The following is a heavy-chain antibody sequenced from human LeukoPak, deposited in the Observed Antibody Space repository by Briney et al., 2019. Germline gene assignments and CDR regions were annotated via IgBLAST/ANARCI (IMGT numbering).Heavy chain of an antibody. CDR2: IYSGGST. D-gene: IGHD2-8*01. CDR3: PRDPGLMDVRGAFDI. Sequence: PGGSLKLSCAASGFTVSSNYMSWVRQAPGKGLEWDSVIYSGGSTYYADSVKGRFTISRDNSKNTLYLQMNSLRAEDTAVYYCPRDPGLMDVRGAFDIWGQGTMVTVSS. CDR1: GFTVSSNY. J-gene: IGHJ3*02. V-gene: IGHV3-53*01.